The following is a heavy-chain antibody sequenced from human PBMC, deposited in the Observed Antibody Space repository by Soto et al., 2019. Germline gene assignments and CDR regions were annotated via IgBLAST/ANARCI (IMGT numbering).Heavy chain of an antibody. J-gene: IGHJ4*02. V-gene: IGHV4-34*01. CDR1: GGSFSGYY. CDR3: ARINPGPIDY. Sequence: QVQLQQWGAGLLKPSETLSLTCAVYGGSFSGYYWSWIRQPPGRGWSGLGKSNHSGSTNYNPSLKSRVTISVDTSKNQFSLKLSSVTAADTAVYYCARINPGPIDYWGQGTLVTVSS. CDR2: SNHSGST.